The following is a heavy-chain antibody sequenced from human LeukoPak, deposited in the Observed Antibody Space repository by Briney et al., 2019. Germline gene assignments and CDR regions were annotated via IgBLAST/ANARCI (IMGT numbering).Heavy chain of an antibody. Sequence: GGSLRLSCAASGFTFDDYGMSWGPQAPGTGLEWVSGINWNGGSTGYADSVKGRFTISRDNAKNSPYLQMNSLRAEDTALDYCARDHAALRYYFDYWGQGTLITVSS. V-gene: IGHV3-20*04. CDR1: GFTFDDYG. CDR2: INWNGGST. CDR3: ARDHAALRYYFDY. J-gene: IGHJ4*02. D-gene: IGHD1-14*01.